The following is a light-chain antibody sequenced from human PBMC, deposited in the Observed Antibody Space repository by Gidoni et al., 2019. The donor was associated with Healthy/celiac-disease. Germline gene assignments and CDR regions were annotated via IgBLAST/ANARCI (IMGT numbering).Light chain of an antibody. J-gene: IGKJ1*01. Sequence: AIRMTQSPSSFSASTGDRVTLTCRASQGISSYLAWYQQKPGKAPKLLIYAASTLQSGVPSRFSGSGSGTDFTLTISCLQSEDFATYYWQQYYSYPRTFGQXTKVEIK. CDR2: AAS. V-gene: IGKV1-8*01. CDR3: QQYYSYPRT. CDR1: QGISSY.